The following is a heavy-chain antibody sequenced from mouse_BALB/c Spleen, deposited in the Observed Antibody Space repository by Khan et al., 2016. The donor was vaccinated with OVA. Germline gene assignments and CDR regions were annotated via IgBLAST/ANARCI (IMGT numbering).Heavy chain of an antibody. CDR2: ISPGSGDT. J-gene: IGHJ3*01. V-gene: IGHV1-77*01. CDR3: ARRNYFGYTFAY. Sequence: QVQLLQSGAELARPGASVKLSCKASGYTFTDYYINWVKQRTGQGLEWIGEISPGSGDTYYNERFKGKVTLTADKSSSTAYMQLSSLTSEASAVNFCARRNYFGYTFAYWGQGTLVTVSA. CDR1: GYTFTDYY. D-gene: IGHD1-2*01.